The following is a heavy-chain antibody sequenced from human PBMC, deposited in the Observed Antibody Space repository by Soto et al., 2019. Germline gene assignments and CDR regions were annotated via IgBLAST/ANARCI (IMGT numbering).Heavy chain of an antibody. V-gene: IGHV1-3*01. CDR3: ARVSGYSYGLDY. CDR2: INAGNGNT. CDR1: GYTFASYA. Sequence: AASVKVSCKASGYTFASYAMHWVRQAPGQRLEWMGWINAGNGNTKYSQKFQGRVTITRDTSASTAYMELSSLRSEDTAVYYCARVSGYSYGLDYWGQGTLVTVSS. D-gene: IGHD5-18*01. J-gene: IGHJ4*02.